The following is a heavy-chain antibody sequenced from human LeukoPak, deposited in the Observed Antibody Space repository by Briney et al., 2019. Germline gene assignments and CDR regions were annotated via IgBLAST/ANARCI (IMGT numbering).Heavy chain of an antibody. J-gene: IGHJ3*02. CDR1: GFTFSSYS. CDR3: ARDRWELLAFDI. D-gene: IGHD1-26*01. V-gene: IGHV3-48*01. CDR2: ISIISITI. Sequence: PGXSLRLSCAASGFTFSSYSMNWVRQAPGKGLEWVSYISIISITISYVVSVKGRFTISRYNAKNSLYLQMNSLRAEDTAVYYCARDRWELLAFDIWGQGTMVTVSS.